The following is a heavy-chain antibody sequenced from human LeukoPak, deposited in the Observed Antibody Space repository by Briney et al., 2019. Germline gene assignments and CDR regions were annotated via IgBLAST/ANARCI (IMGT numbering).Heavy chain of an antibody. V-gene: IGHV4-59*01. CDR1: GGSISSYY. CDR3: ARDLAAAGTIDP. CDR2: IYHSGST. D-gene: IGHD6-13*01. Sequence: SETLSLTCTVSGGSISSYYWSWIRQPPGKGLEWIGYIYHSGSTNYNPSLKSRATISEDTSKNQFSLKLSSVTAADTAVYYCARDLAAAGTIDPWGQGTLVTVSS. J-gene: IGHJ5*02.